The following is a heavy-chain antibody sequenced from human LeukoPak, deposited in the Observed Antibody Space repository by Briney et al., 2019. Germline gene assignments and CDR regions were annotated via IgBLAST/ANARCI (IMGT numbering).Heavy chain of an antibody. V-gene: IGHV3-15*01. Sequence: GSLXLSCAASGFTFSNAWMSWVRQAPGKGLEWVGRIKSKTDGGTTDYAAPVKGRFTISRDDSKNTLYLQMNSLRAEDTAVYYCARESPYSARGQPADYWGQGTLVTVSS. CDR1: GFTFSNAW. CDR2: IKSKTDGGTT. CDR3: ARESPYSARGQPADY. D-gene: IGHD6-6*01. J-gene: IGHJ4*02.